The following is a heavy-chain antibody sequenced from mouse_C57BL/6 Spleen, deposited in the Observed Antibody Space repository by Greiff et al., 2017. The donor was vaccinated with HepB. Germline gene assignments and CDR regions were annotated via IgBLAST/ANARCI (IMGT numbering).Heavy chain of an antibody. V-gene: IGHV1-26*01. CDR2: INPNNGGT. J-gene: IGHJ3*02. D-gene: IGHD2-3*01. Sequence: EVQLQQSGPELVKPGASVKISCKASGYTFTDYYMHWVKQSHGKSLEWIGDINPNNGGTSYNQKFKGKATLTVDKSSSTAYMELRSLTSEDSAVYYCARGGLLPRWGQGTLVTVSA. CDR3: ARGGLLPR. CDR1: GYTFTDYY.